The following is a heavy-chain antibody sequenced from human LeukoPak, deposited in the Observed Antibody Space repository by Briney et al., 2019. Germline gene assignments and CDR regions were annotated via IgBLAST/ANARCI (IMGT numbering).Heavy chain of an antibody. J-gene: IGHJ6*03. CDR3: AREIRPGNYYYYMDV. V-gene: IGHV4-34*01. D-gene: IGHD1-14*01. CDR2: INHTGTT. CDR1: GGSFSTYY. Sequence: SETLSLTCAVYGGSFSTYYWNWIRQSPGKGLEWLGEINHTGTTNYNPSLKSRGTLSVDTSKNQFSLKLKSVTAADTAVYYCAREIRPGNYYYYMDVWGKGTTVTISS.